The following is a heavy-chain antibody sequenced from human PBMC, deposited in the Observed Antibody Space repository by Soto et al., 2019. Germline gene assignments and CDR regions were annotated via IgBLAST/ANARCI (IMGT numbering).Heavy chain of an antibody. Sequence: GGSLRLSCAASGFTFSSYAMHWVRQAPGKGLEWVAVISYDGSNKYYADSVKGRFTISRDNSKNTLNLQMNSLRAEDTAVYYCARDPTAAWMSRFDYWGQGTLVTVSS. CDR1: GFTFSSYA. V-gene: IGHV3-30-3*01. J-gene: IGHJ4*02. CDR2: ISYDGSNK. CDR3: ARDPTAAWMSRFDY. D-gene: IGHD5-12*01.